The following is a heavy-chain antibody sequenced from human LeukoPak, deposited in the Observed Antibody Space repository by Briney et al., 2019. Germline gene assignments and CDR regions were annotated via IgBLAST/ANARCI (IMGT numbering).Heavy chain of an antibody. D-gene: IGHD2-2*01. CDR1: GGSISSYY. CDR3: ARIPSTWFQAFYS. V-gene: IGHV4-59*08. J-gene: IGHJ5*01. CDR2: IYYSGST. Sequence: SETLSLTCTVSGGSISSYYWSWIRQPPGKGLEWIGYIYYSGSTNYNPSLKSRVTISVDTSKNQFSLKLSSVTAADTAVYYCARIPSTWFQAFYSWGQGTPGTGSS.